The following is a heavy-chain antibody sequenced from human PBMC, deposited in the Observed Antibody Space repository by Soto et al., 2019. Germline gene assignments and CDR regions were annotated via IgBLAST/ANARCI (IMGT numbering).Heavy chain of an antibody. V-gene: IGHV3-48*01. Sequence: PGXALRLTWSASAFTFSIYSINWVLQAPGKGLEWVSYISSSSSTIYYADSVKGRFTISRDNAKNSLYLQMNSMRAEDTAVYYCARDYSSYGPFDYWGQGTLVTVSS. CDR1: AFTFSIYS. D-gene: IGHD5-18*01. CDR2: ISSSSSTI. J-gene: IGHJ4*02. CDR3: ARDYSSYGPFDY.